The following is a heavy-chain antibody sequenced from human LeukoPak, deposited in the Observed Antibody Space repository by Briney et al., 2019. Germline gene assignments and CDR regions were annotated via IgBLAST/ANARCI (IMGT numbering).Heavy chain of an antibody. D-gene: IGHD3-10*01. Sequence: TLSLTCTVSGGSISSGGYYWSWIRQHPGKGLEWIGYIYYSGSTYYNPSLKSRVTISVDTSKNQFSLKLSSVTAADTAVYYCASAVTMVRGVTGAFDIWGQGTMVTVSS. CDR2: IYYSGST. V-gene: IGHV4-31*03. CDR3: ASAVTMVRGVTGAFDI. CDR1: GGSISSGGYY. J-gene: IGHJ3*02.